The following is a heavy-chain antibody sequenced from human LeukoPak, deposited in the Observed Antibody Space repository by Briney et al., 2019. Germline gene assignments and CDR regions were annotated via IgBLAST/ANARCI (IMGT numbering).Heavy chain of an antibody. CDR1: GYTFTGYY. V-gene: IGHV1-2*06. Sequence: ASVKVSCKASGYTFTGYYMHWVRQAPGQGLEWMGRINPNSGGTNYAQKFQGRVTMTRDTSISTAYMELSRLRSDDTAVYYCARERDCSGGSCYMEDWFHPWGQGTLVTVSS. J-gene: IGHJ5*02. CDR3: ARERDCSGGSCYMEDWFHP. CDR2: INPNSGGT. D-gene: IGHD2-15*01.